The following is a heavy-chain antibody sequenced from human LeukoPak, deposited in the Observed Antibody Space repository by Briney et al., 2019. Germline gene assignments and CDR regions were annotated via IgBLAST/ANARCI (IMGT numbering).Heavy chain of an antibody. V-gene: IGHV4-59*07. CDR3: ARFSTRFGSGCSEASCYVHY. CDR1: GGSISGHY. CDR2: IFPTRAT. D-gene: IGHD2-2*01. J-gene: IGHJ4*02. Sequence: HSDTLSLTCTVSGGSISGHYWTWIRLSPGKGLELVGHIFPTRATHYNPSLRGRVTLSIDTSKNQFSLTLTSVNVEDTAVYYCARFSTRFGSGCSEASCYVHYWGQGTQVTVSP.